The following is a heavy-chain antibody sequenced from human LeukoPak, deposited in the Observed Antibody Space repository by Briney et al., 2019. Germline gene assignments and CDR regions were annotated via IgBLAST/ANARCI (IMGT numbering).Heavy chain of an antibody. CDR2: LIPIFGTA. CDR1: GGTFSSYA. Sequence: ASVKVSCKASGGTFSSYAISWVRQAPGQGLEWMGGLIPIFGTANYAQKFQGRVTITADESTSTAYMELSSLRSEDTAVYYCARDSRPYYYYGMDVWGQGTTVTVSS. CDR3: ARDSRPYYYYGMDV. J-gene: IGHJ6*02. V-gene: IGHV1-69*01.